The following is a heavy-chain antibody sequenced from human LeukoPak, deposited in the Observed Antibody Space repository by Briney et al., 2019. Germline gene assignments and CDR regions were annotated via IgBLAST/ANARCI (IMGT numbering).Heavy chain of an antibody. J-gene: IGHJ1*01. CDR1: GDTFTGYY. V-gene: IGHV1-2*02. CDR3: ARLSSGCSEPQH. D-gene: IGHD6-19*01. Sequence: GSLKVSCKASGDTFTGYYMHWVRDAPGQGLERMGWIIPKSGGTNYAQKFQGRVTMTRDTSINTAYMELSRLRSDDTAVYYCARLSSGCSEPQHWGQGTLVTVAS. CDR2: IIPKSGGT.